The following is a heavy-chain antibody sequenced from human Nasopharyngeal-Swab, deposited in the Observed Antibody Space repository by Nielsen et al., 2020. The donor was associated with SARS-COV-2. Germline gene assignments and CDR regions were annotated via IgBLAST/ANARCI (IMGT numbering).Heavy chain of an antibody. J-gene: IGHJ4*02. CDR1: GGSISSYY. V-gene: IGHV4-59*12. Sequence: SETLSLTCTVSGGSISSYYWSWIRQPPGKGLEWIGYIYYSGSTNYNPSLKSRVTISVDTSKNQFSLKLSSVTAADTAVYYCASDYGDYFGDFDYRGQGTLVTVSS. D-gene: IGHD4-17*01. CDR3: ASDYGDYFGDFDY. CDR2: IYYSGST.